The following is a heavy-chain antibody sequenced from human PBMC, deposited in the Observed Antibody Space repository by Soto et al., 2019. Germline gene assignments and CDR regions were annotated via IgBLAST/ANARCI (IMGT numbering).Heavy chain of an antibody. CDR2: ISSSGSTI. CDR3: ARGSLPGYDILTGYYNDAFDI. V-gene: IGHV3-11*01. J-gene: IGHJ3*02. Sequence: QVQLVESGGGLVKPGGSLRLSCAASGFTFSDYYMSWIRQAPGKGLEWVSYISSSGSTIYYADSVKGRFTISRDNAKNSLYLQMNSLRAEDTAVYYCARGSLPGYDILTGYYNDAFDIWGQGTMVTVSS. CDR1: GFTFSDYY. D-gene: IGHD3-9*01.